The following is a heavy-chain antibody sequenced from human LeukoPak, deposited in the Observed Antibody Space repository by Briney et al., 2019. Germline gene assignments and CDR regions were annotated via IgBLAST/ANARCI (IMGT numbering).Heavy chain of an antibody. CDR1: GFTVSSNY. D-gene: IGHD3-10*01. CDR3: AKVVIGELGAYYFDY. V-gene: IGHV3-23*01. CDR2: ISGSGGST. Sequence: PGGSLRLSCAASGFTVSSNYMSWVRQAPGKGLEWVSAISGSGGSTYYADSVKGRFTISGDNSKNTLYLQMNSLRAEDTAVYYCAKVVIGELGAYYFDYWGQGTLVTVSS. J-gene: IGHJ4*02.